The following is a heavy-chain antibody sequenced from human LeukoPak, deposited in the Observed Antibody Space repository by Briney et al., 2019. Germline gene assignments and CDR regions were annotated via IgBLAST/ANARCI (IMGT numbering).Heavy chain of an antibody. J-gene: IGHJ4*02. Sequence: PGGSLRLSCAASGFTFSSYAMSWVRQAPGKGLEWVSAISGSGGSTYYADSVKGRFTISRDNSKNTLYPQMNSLRAEDTAVYYCAKDTAALYYFDYWGQGTLVTVSS. V-gene: IGHV3-23*01. CDR1: GFTFSSYA. CDR3: AKDTAALYYFDY. D-gene: IGHD2-15*01. CDR2: ISGSGGST.